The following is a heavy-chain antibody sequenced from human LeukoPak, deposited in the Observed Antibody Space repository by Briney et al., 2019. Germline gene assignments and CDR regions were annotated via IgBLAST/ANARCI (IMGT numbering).Heavy chain of an antibody. Sequence: ASVKVSCKVSGYTLTELSMHWVRQAPGKGLEWMGGFDPEDGETIYAQKFQGRVTMTEDTSTDTAYMELSSLRSEDAAVYYCNASPYGSSSRHDDYWGQGTLVTVSS. CDR2: FDPEDGET. V-gene: IGHV1-24*01. J-gene: IGHJ4*02. CDR3: NASPYGSSSRHDDY. D-gene: IGHD6-6*01. CDR1: GYTLTELS.